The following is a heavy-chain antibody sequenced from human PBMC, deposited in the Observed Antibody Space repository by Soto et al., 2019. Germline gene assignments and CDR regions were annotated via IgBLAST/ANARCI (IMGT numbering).Heavy chain of an antibody. CDR1: GGSVSSGSYD. CDR3: ARRRDGCTSTSCYYFDY. J-gene: IGHJ4*02. V-gene: IGHV4-61*01. D-gene: IGHD2-2*01. Sequence: PSETLSLTCTVSGGSVSSGSYDWTWIRQTPGRGLEWVGYIYYSGSTNYNPSLKSRVTISVDTSKNQFSLKLSSVTAADTAVYYCARRRDGCTSTSCYYFDYWGQGTLVTSPQ. CDR2: IYYSGST.